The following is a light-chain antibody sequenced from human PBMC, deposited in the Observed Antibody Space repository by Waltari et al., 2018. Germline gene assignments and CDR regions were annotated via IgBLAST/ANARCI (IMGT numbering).Light chain of an antibody. CDR1: KLWNKN. V-gene: IGLV3-1*01. Sequence: SYELTQPPSVSVSPGQTASITCSGDKLWNKNVCWYQQKPGQSPVLVIYQNTKRPSGCPERFPGSNSGNAATLTISGTQAMDEADYYCQAWDSSVVFGGGTKLTVL. CDR2: QNT. CDR3: QAWDSSVV. J-gene: IGLJ2*01.